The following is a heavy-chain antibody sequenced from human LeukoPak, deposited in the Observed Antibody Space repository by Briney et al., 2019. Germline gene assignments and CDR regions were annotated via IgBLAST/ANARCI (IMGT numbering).Heavy chain of an antibody. D-gene: IGHD1-20*01. CDR2: ISYDGSNK. CDR3: ARDRITGTNPPSYFDY. Sequence: PGGSLRLSCAASGFTFSSYAMHWVRQAPGKGLEWVAVISYDGSNKYYADSVKGRFTISRDNSKNTLYLQMNSLRAEDTAVYYCARDRITGTNPPSYFDYWGQGTLVTVSS. V-gene: IGHV3-30-3*01. J-gene: IGHJ4*02. CDR1: GFTFSSYA.